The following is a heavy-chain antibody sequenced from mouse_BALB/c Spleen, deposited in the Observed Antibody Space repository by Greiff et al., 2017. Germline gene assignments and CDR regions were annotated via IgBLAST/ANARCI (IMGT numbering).Heavy chain of an antibody. Sequence: EVMLVESGGGLVQPGGSRKLSCAASGFTFSSFGMHWVRQAPEKGLEWVAYISSGSSTIYYADTVKGRFTISRDNPKNTLFLQMTSLRSEDTAMYYCARSHYCGSNSFAYWGQGTLVTVSA. CDR3: ARSHYCGSNSFAY. D-gene: IGHD1-1*01. V-gene: IGHV5-17*02. CDR1: GFTFSSFG. J-gene: IGHJ3*01. CDR2: ISSGSSTI.